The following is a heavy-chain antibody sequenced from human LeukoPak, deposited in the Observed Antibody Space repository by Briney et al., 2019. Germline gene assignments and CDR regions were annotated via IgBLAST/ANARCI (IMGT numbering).Heavy chain of an antibody. Sequence: GGSLRLSCAASGFTFSSYAMSWVRQAPGKGLEWVSAISGSGGSTYYADSVKGRFTISRDNAKNTVYLQMNSLRGEDTAVYYCATAGNYRFDYWGQGTLVTVSS. CDR1: GFTFSSYA. CDR3: ATAGNYRFDY. V-gene: IGHV3-23*01. J-gene: IGHJ4*02. D-gene: IGHD1-7*01. CDR2: ISGSGGST.